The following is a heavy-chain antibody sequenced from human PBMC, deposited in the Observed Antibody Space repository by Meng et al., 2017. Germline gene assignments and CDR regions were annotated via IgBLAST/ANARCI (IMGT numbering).Heavy chain of an antibody. D-gene: IGHD3-22*01. J-gene: IGHJ3*02. CDR1: GYSFTSYW. CDR2: IYPGDSDT. Sequence: GGSLRLSCKGSGYSFTSYWIGWVRQMPGKGLEWMGIIYPGDSDTRYSPSFQGQVTISADKSISTAYLQWSSLKASDTAVYYCARQAYYYDSSGYYFGPPYDAFDIWGQGTMVTVSS. V-gene: IGHV5-51*01. CDR3: ARQAYYYDSSGYYFGPPYDAFDI.